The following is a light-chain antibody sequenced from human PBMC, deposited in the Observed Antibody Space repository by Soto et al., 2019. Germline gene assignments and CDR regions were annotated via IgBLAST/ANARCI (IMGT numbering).Light chain of an antibody. J-gene: IGKJ1*01. CDR1: QSVSSN. CDR2: GAS. V-gene: IGKV3-20*01. CDR3: QQFGSSAWT. Sequence: EIVMTQSPATLSLSPGERATLSCRASQSVSSNLAWYQQKPGQAPRLLIQGASSRATGIPDRFSGSGSGTDFTLTINRLEPEDFAVYYCQQFGSSAWTFGQGTKVDI.